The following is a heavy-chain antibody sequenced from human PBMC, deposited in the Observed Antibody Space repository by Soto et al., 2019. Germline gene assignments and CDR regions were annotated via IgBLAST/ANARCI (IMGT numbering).Heavy chain of an antibody. D-gene: IGHD2-2*02. V-gene: IGHV3-73*01. J-gene: IGHJ6*02. CDR1: GFIFSGSA. CDR3: ARGQGAAIGDYYYHGMDV. Sequence: GGSMRLSCAASGFIFSGSAIHWVRQASGKGLEWVGRIRSRANNFATSSAASVKGRFTFSRDDSKNTAYLQMNTLKPEDTAVYYCARGQGAAIGDYYYHGMDVWGQGTTVTVSS. CDR2: IRSRANNFAT.